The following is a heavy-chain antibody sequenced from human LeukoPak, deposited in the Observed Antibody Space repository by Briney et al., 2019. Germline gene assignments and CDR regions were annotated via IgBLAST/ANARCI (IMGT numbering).Heavy chain of an antibody. CDR2: ISGSGTST. J-gene: IGHJ4*02. CDR3: ARVGIDYLASYHFDH. V-gene: IGHV3-23*01. CDR1: GFTFSSYA. Sequence: GGSLRLSCAASGFTFSSYAMSWVRQAPGKGLEWVSGISGSGTSTYYADSVKGRFSISRDNTKNSVFLQMNSLRAEDTAVYYCARVGIDYLASYHFDHWGRGTLVTVSS. D-gene: IGHD2/OR15-2a*01.